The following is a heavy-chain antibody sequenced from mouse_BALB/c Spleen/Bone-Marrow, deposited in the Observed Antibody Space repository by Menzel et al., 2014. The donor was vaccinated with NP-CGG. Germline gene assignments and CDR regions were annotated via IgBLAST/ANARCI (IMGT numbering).Heavy chain of an antibody. CDR3: ARDY. CDR1: GYTFTDTW. V-gene: IGHV1-7*01. Sequence: VKLMESGPELAKPGAPVKVSCKASGYTFTDTWIHWIKQRPGQGLEWIGYINPSTGYAEYNQNFKDKATLSVDKSSSTAYMQLSSLTSEDSAVYYCARDYWGQGTTLTVSS. J-gene: IGHJ2*01. CDR2: INPSTGYA.